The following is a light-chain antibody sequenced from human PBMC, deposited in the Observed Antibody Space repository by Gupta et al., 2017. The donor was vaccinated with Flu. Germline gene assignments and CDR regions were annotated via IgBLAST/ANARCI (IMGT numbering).Light chain of an antibody. CDR2: KDN. Sequence: SSALTQPPSVSVSPGQTARPTCSGDALADQYGYWYQQKPGQAPTMVVRKDNQRPSWSPERFSGSSSGTKFTLTSSGVQAEDEAYYYCQSSDNRGTYVIFGGGTKLTVL. CDR1: ALADQY. CDR3: QSSDNRGTYVI. V-gene: IGLV3-25*03. J-gene: IGLJ2*01.